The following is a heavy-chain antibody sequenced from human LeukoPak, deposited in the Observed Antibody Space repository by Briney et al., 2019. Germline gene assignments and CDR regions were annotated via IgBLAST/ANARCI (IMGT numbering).Heavy chain of an antibody. CDR1: GFTVSSSS. Sequence: GGSLRLSCAASGFTVSSSSMNWVRQAPGKGLEWVSSISSSSSYIYYADSVKGRFTISRDNAKNSLYLQMNSLRAEDTAVYYCASGGLRYFDWSYDAFDIWGQGTMVTVSS. CDR2: ISSSSSYI. CDR3: ASGGLRYFDWSYDAFDI. J-gene: IGHJ3*02. V-gene: IGHV3-21*01. D-gene: IGHD3-9*01.